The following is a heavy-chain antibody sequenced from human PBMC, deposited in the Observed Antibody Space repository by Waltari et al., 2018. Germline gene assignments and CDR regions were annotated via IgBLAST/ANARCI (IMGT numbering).Heavy chain of an antibody. CDR1: RGTFSSYA. CDR3: ASPGDILTGYSRNWFDP. V-gene: IGHV1-69*05. D-gene: IGHD3-9*01. CDR2: IIPIFGTA. J-gene: IGHJ5*02. Sequence: QVQLVQSGAEVKKPGSSVKVSCKASRGTFSSYAISCVRPAPGPGLAWMGGIIPIFGTANYAQKCQGRVTITTEESTSTAYMELSSLRSEDTAVYYCASPGDILTGYSRNWFDPWGQGTLVTVSS.